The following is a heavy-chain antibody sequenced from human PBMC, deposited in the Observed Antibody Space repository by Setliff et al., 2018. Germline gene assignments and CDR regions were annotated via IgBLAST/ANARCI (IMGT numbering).Heavy chain of an antibody. Sequence: ASVKVSCKASGYTFSDYGISWVRQAPGQGLEWMGWISPYTGNTFYAPQFQGRVIMTTDTSTKTAYMDLRSLRSDDTAVYYCALSSLSLCSGGDCPNAFDVWGQGTLVTVSS. CDR1: GYTFSDYG. CDR3: ALSSLSLCSGGDCPNAFDV. V-gene: IGHV1-18*01. D-gene: IGHD2-21*02. J-gene: IGHJ3*01. CDR2: ISPYTGNT.